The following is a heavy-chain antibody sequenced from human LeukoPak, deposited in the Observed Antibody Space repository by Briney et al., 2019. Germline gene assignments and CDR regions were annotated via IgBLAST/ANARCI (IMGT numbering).Heavy chain of an antibody. Sequence: GGSLRLSCAASGFTFSSFVMTWLRQAPGEGLEWVSAISGSGGNTYYADSVKGRFTISRDNSKNMLFLQMNSLRAEDTAVYYCAKAAGWELLRWDYWGQGTLVTVSS. CDR2: ISGSGGNT. CDR1: GFTFSSFV. CDR3: AKAAGWELLRWDY. V-gene: IGHV3-23*01. J-gene: IGHJ4*02. D-gene: IGHD1-26*01.